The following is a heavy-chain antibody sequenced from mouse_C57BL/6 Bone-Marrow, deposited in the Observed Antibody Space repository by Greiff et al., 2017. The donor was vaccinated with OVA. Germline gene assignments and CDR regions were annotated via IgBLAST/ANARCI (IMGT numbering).Heavy chain of an antibody. D-gene: IGHD1-1*01. CDR1: GYTFTSYW. J-gene: IGHJ3*01. V-gene: IGHV1-64*01. CDR3: ARDYYGSRDPLFAY. Sequence: QVQLQQPGAELVKPGASVKLSCKASGYTFTSYWMHWVKQRPGQGLEWIGMIHPNSGSTNYNEKFKSKATLTVDKSSSTAYMQLSSLTSEDSAVYYCARDYYGSRDPLFAYWGQGTLVTVSA. CDR2: IHPNSGST.